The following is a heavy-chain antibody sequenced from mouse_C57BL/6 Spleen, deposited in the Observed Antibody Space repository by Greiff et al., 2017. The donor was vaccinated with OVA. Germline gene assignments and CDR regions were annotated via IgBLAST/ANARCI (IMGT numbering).Heavy chain of an antibody. CDR1: GFSLTSYG. Sequence: QVQLQQSGPGLVQPSPSLSITCTVSGFSLTSYGVHWVRQSPGKGLEWLGVIWRGGSTDYNAAFISRLSISKDNSKSQVFFKMNSLQADDTAIYYCARGDGGFAYWGQGTLVTVSA. J-gene: IGHJ3*01. CDR3: ARGDGGFAY. D-gene: IGHD1-1*02. CDR2: IWRGGST. V-gene: IGHV2-2*01.